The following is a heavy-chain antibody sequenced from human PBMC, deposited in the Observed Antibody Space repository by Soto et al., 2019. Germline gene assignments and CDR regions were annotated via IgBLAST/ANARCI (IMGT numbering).Heavy chain of an antibody. CDR2: IYYSGST. CDR1: GGSISSGGYF. V-gene: IGHV4-31*03. J-gene: IGHJ3*02. D-gene: IGHD4-17*01. CDR3: AACGNSNYGGAFDI. Sequence: SETLSLTCTVSGGSISSGGYFWSWIRQRPGKGLEWIGYIYYSGSTDYNPSLRSRVTISLDTSKKQFSLKLNSVTAADTAVYYCAACGNSNYGGAFDIWGQGKMVTVSS.